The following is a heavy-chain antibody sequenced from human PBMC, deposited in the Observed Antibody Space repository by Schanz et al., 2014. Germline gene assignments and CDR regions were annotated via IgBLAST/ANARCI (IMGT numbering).Heavy chain of an antibody. Sequence: EVQLVESGGGLVQPGGSLRLSCAASEFTFSSYAMHWVRQAPGKGLEYVSTINSNGGSTYYANSVKGRFSISRDNSKNTLYLQMGSLRAEDMAVYYCARGRAVAGTGYFDYWGQGTLVTVSS. CDR2: INSNGGST. CDR1: EFTFSSYA. D-gene: IGHD6-19*01. CDR3: ARGRAVAGTGYFDY. J-gene: IGHJ4*02. V-gene: IGHV3-64*01.